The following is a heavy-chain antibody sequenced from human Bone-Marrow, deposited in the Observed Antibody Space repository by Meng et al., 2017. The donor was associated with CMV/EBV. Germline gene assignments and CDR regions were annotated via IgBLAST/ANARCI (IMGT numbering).Heavy chain of an antibody. CDR1: GFTFDDYG. CDR2: INWNGGST. D-gene: IGHD3-22*01. J-gene: IGHJ4*02. CDR3: ARGTAYYYDSSGYTGFDY. V-gene: IGHV3-20*04. Sequence: LSLTCAASGFTFDDYGMSWVRQAPGKGLEWVSGINWNGGSTGYADSVKGRFTISRDNAKNSLYLQMNSLRAEDTALYYCARGTAYYYDSSGYTGFDYWGQGTLVTVSS.